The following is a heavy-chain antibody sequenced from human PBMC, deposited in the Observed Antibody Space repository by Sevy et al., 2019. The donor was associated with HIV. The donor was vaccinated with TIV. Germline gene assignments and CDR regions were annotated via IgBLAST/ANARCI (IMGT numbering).Heavy chain of an antibody. D-gene: IGHD3-22*01. J-gene: IGHJ6*02. CDR3: ARVLGVIYYDSSGYYSADYGMDV. CDR1: GYTFTSYD. CDR2: MNPNSGNT. Sequence: ASVKVSCKASGYTFTSYDINWVRQATGQVLEWMGWMNPNSGNTGYAQKFQGRVTMTRNTSISTAYMELSSLRSEDTAVYYCARVLGVIYYDSSGYYSADYGMDVWGQGTTVTVSS. V-gene: IGHV1-8*01.